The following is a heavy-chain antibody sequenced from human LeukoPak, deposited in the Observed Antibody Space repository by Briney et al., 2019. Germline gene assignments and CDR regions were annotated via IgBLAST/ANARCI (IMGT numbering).Heavy chain of an antibody. J-gene: IGHJ5*02. CDR2: IYYSGST. Sequence: SETLSLTCTVSGGSISSSSYYWGWIRQPPGKGLEWIGSIYYSGSTYYNPSLKSRVTISVDTSKNQFSLKLSSVTAADTAVYYCARRQDATMIVVKGGFDPWGQGTLVTVSS. CDR3: ARRQDATMIVVKGGFDP. D-gene: IGHD3-22*01. V-gene: IGHV4-39*07. CDR1: GGSISSSSYY.